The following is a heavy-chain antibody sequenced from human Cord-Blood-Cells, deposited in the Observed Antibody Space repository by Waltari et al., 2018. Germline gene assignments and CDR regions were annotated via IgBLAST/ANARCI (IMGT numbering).Heavy chain of an antibody. V-gene: IGHV5-51*01. J-gene: IGHJ4*02. CDR3: ARLLNLSPYYFDY. CDR2: IYPGASAT. Sequence: EVQLVQSGAEVKKPGESLKISCKGSGYSFTSYWIGWVRQMPGRGLEWMGIIYPGASATRYSPSFQGQVTISADKSISTAYLHWSSLRASDTAMYYCARLLNLSPYYFDYWGQGTLVTVSS. CDR1: GYSFTSYW.